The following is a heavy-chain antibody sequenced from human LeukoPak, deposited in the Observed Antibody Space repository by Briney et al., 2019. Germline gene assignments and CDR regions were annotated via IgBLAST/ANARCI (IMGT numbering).Heavy chain of an antibody. CDR1: GYSISSGYY. V-gene: IGHV4-38-2*01. CDR2: IYHSGST. CDR3: ARKGPYSYGPPRYYFDY. Sequence: SETLSLTCAVSGYSISSGYYWGWIRQPPGKGLEWIGSIYHSGSTYYNPSPKSRVTISVDTSKNQFSLKLSSVTAADTAVYYCARKGPYSYGPPRYYFDYWGQGTLVTVSS. D-gene: IGHD5-18*01. J-gene: IGHJ4*02.